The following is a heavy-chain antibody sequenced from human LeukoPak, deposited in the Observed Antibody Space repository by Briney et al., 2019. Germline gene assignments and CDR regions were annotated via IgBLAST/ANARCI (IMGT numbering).Heavy chain of an antibody. CDR3: LATGPQGPNFDY. CDR1: GITFSNYW. Sequence: GGSLRLSCTASGITFSNYWMSWVRQAPGKGLEWVANIKHDGSEKYYADSVKGRFTISSDNAKNSLFLQMNSLRAEDTAVYYCLATGPQGPNFDYWGQGTLVTVSS. J-gene: IGHJ4*02. V-gene: IGHV3-7*03. CDR2: IKHDGSEK. D-gene: IGHD3-9*01.